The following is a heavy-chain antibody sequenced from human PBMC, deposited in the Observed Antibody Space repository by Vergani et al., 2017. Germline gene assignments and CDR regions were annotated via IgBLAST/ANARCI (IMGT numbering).Heavy chain of an antibody. V-gene: IGHV1-3*01. CDR2: INAGNGNT. Sequence: QVQLVQSGAEVKKPGASVKVSCKASGYTFTSYAMHWVRQAPGQRLEWMGWINAGNGNTKYSQKFQGRVTITRDTSTSTAYMELRSLRSDDTAVYYCARRAGGDSIDWDFDLWGRGTLVTVSS. CDR3: ARRAGGDSIDWDFDL. J-gene: IGHJ2*01. D-gene: IGHD4-17*01. CDR1: GYTFTSYA.